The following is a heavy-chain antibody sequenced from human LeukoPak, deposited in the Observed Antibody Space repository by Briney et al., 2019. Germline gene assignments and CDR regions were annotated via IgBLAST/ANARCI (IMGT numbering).Heavy chain of an antibody. CDR2: ISGRGSRT. V-gene: IGHV3-23*01. Sequence: GGSLRLSCAVSGITLSNYGMSWVRQAPGKGLEWVAGISGRGSRTNYADSGKGRSTISTDHPKNTLYLQMNSLRAEDTAVYFCAKRGVVIRVILVGFHKEAYYFDSWGQGALVTVSS. CDR1: GITLSNYG. D-gene: IGHD3-22*01. J-gene: IGHJ4*02. CDR3: AKRGVVIRVILVGFHKEAYYFDS.